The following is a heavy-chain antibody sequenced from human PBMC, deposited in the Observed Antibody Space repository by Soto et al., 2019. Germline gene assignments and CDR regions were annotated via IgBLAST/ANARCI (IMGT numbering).Heavy chain of an antibody. CDR1: GYTFTSYD. CDR2: MNPNSGNT. D-gene: IGHD6-19*01. J-gene: IGHJ5*02. V-gene: IGHV1-8*01. CDR3: AXVGSXGWGIGNWFDP. Sequence: QVQLVQSGAEVKXPGXXXKVSCKASGYTFTSYDINWVRQATGQGLEWMGWMNPNSGNTGYAQKFQGRVTMTRNTSISTAYMELSSLRSEDTAVYYCAXVGSXGWGIGNWFDPWGQGTLVTVSS.